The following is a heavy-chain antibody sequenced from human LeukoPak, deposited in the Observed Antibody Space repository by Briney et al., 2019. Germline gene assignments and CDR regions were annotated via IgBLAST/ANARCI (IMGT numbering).Heavy chain of an antibody. Sequence: GGSLRLSCAAAGFTFDDYAMHLVRQAPGKGLEWVSGISWNSGSIGYADSVKGRFTISRDNAKNSLYLQMNSLRAEDTALYYCAKAGRADYSRFDYWGQGTLVTVSS. J-gene: IGHJ4*02. CDR3: AKAGRADYSRFDY. V-gene: IGHV3-9*01. D-gene: IGHD4-11*01. CDR1: GFTFDDYA. CDR2: ISWNSGSI.